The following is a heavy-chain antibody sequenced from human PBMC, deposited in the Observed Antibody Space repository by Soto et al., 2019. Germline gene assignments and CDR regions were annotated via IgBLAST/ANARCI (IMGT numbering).Heavy chain of an antibody. CDR2: ISYDGSNK. CDR3: AKRSVAHLNYFDY. D-gene: IGHD6-19*01. J-gene: IGHJ4*02. V-gene: IGHV3-30*18. CDR1: GFTFSSYG. Sequence: QVQLVESGGGVVQPGRSLRLSCAASGFTFSSYGMHWVRQAPGKGLEWVAVISYDGSNKYYADSVKGRFTISRDNSKNTLYLQMNSLSAEDTAVYYCAKRSVAHLNYFDYRVQGTLVTVSS.